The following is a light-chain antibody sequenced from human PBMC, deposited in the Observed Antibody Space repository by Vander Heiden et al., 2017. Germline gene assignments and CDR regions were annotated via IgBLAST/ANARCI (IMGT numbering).Light chain of an antibody. CDR3: QSYDSSLSGSDYV. Sequence: QSVLTPPPSVSGAPGQRVTISCTGSSSNIGEGYAVQWYQQLPGAAPKLLIYGNSNRPSGVPDRFSGSKSGTSASLAITGLQAEDEADYYCQSYDSSLSGSDYVFGTGTKVTVL. J-gene: IGLJ1*01. V-gene: IGLV1-40*01. CDR1: SSNIGEGYA. CDR2: GNS.